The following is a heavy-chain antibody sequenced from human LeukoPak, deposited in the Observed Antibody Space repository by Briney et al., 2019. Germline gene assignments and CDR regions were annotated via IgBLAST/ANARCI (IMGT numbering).Heavy chain of an antibody. J-gene: IGHJ5*02. V-gene: IGHV1-2*02. Sequence: ASVKVSCKASGYTFSGFYIHWVRQAPGQGLEWMGWINPNSGGTNYAQKFQGRVTMTRDTSISTAYMELSRLRSDDTAVYYCARGDGYNYGVSKWFDPWGQGTLVTVSS. CDR2: INPNSGGT. D-gene: IGHD5-24*01. CDR1: GYTFSGFY. CDR3: ARGDGYNYGVSKWFDP.